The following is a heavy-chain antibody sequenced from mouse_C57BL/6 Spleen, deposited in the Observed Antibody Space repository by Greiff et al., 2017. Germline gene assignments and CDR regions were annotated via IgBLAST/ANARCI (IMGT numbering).Heavy chain of an antibody. CDR3: AREDDYDCFDY. J-gene: IGHJ2*01. CDR2: ISDGGSYT. D-gene: IGHD2-4*01. Sequence: EVQLVESGGGLVKPGGSLKLSCAASGFTFSSYAMSWVRQTPEKRLEWVATISDGGSYTYYPDNVKGRFTISRDNAKNNLYLQMSHLKSEDTAMYYCAREDDYDCFDYWGQGTTLTVSS. V-gene: IGHV5-4*01. CDR1: GFTFSSYA.